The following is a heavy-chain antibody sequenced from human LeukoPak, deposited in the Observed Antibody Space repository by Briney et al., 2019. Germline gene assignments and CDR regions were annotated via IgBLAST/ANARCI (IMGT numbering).Heavy chain of an antibody. CDR3: ACGLRYCSSISWLNWFDP. CDR2: INPNSGGT. D-gene: IGHD2-2*01. V-gene: IGHV1-2*02. J-gene: IGHJ5*02. Sequence: GASVKVSCKASGYTFTGYYMHWVRQAPGQGLEWMGWINPNSGGTNYAQKFQGRVTMTRDTSISTAYMELSRLRSDDTAVYYCACGLRYCSSISWLNWFDPWGQGTLVTVSS. CDR1: GYTFTGYY.